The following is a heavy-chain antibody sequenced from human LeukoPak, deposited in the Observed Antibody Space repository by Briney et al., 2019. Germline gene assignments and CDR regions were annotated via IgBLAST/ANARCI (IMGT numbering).Heavy chain of an antibody. Sequence: SVKVSCKASGGTFSSYAISWVRQAPGQGLEWMGRIIPILGIANYAQKFQGRVTITADKSTSTAYMELSSLRSDDTAVYYCARRTTVVDWGQGTLVTVSS. CDR1: GGTFSSYA. CDR2: IIPILGIA. D-gene: IGHD4-23*01. CDR3: ARRTTVVD. J-gene: IGHJ4*02. V-gene: IGHV1-69*04.